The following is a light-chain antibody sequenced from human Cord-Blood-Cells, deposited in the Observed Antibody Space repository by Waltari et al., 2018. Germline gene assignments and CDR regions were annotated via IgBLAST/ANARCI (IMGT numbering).Light chain of an antibody. V-gene: IGKV1-39*01. CDR1: QSLSSY. CDR2: AAS. Sequence: DIQMTQSPSSLSAAVGDRVTITCRASQSLSSYLNWYQHKPGNAPKLLIYAASSLQSGVPSRFSGSGSGTDFTLTISSLQPEDFATYYCQQSYSTPPTFGGGTKVEIK. J-gene: IGKJ4*01. CDR3: QQSYSTPPT.